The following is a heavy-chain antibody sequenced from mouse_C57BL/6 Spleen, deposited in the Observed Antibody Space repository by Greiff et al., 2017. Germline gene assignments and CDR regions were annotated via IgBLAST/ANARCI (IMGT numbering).Heavy chain of an antibody. Sequence: EVQRVESGEGLVKPGGSLKLSCAASGFTFSSYAMSWVRQTPEKRLEWVAYISSGGDYIYYADTVKGRFTISRDNARNTLYLQMSSLKSEDTAMYYCTRDPSSGYYAMDYWGQGTSVTVAS. CDR3: TRDPSSGYYAMDY. CDR2: ISSGGDYI. J-gene: IGHJ4*01. V-gene: IGHV5-9-1*02. D-gene: IGHD3-2*02. CDR1: GFTFSSYA.